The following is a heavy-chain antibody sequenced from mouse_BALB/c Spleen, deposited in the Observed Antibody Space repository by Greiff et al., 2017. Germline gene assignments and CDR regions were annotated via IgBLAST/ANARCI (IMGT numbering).Heavy chain of an antibody. CDR1: GFTFSDYG. D-gene: IGHD2-4*01. Sequence: EVQLVESGGGLVQPGGSRKLSCAASGFTFSDYGMAWVRQAPGKGPEWVAFISNLAYSIYYADTVTGRFTISRENAKNTLYLEMSSLRSEDTAMYYCARRDYDYFDYWGQGTTLTVSS. V-gene: IGHV5-15*02. CDR2: ISNLAYSI. CDR3: ARRDYDYFDY. J-gene: IGHJ2*01.